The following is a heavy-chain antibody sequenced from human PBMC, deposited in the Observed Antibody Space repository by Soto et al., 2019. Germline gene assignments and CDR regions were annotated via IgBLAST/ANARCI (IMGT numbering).Heavy chain of an antibody. J-gene: IGHJ6*02. Sequence: WIRQPPGKGLEWVGVIAYEGSNNYYADSVQGRFTISRDNSKNTLYLQMNSLRAEDTAVYYCARDLALKGITIFGVVPRYYGMDVWGQGTTVTVSS. V-gene: IGHV3-33*05. D-gene: IGHD3-3*01. CDR3: ARDLALKGITIFGVVPRYYGMDV. CDR2: IAYEGSNN.